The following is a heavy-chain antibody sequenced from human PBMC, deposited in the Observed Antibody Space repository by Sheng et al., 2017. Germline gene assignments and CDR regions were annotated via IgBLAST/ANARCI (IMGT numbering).Heavy chain of an antibody. V-gene: IGHV1-18*01. CDR3: ARSNRPGPFAVVVVPTSIGPMDV. CDR1: GYTFTSYG. Sequence: QVQLVQSGAEVKKPGASVKVSCKTSGYTFTSYGISWVRQAPGQGLEWMGWISTYNGNTNYAQKVQGRVTMTTDASTSTAYMELRSLRSDDTAVYFCARSNRPGPFAVVVVPTSIGPMDVWAKGPRSPSP. J-gene: IGHJ6*02. D-gene: IGHD2-2*01. CDR2: ISTYNGNT.